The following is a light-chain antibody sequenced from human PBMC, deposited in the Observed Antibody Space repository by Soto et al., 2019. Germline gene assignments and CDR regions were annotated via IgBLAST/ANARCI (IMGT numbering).Light chain of an antibody. CDR3: CSYAGSYTHV. V-gene: IGLV2-11*01. CDR2: DVT. Sequence: QSVLTQPPSASGSPGQSVTISCTGTSSDVGAYDFVSWYQQHPGKAPKIIIYDVTKRPSGVPDRFSGSKSGNTASLTISGLQAEDEADYYCCSYAGSYTHVFGTGTKLTVL. J-gene: IGLJ1*01. CDR1: SSDVGAYDF.